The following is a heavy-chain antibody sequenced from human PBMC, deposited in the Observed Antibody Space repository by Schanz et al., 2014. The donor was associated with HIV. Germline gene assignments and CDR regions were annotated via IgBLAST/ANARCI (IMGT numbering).Heavy chain of an antibody. CDR2: IKPNSGDT. Sequence: QVQLVQSGPEVRKPGASVKVSCKASGYTFIDYYIHWVRQAPGQGPEWMGYIKPNSGDTFYAQKFRGRVPMTRDTSISTAYMELTRLRFDDTAVYYCAKSRFQLHWFDSWGQGTLVTVSS. CDR1: GYTFIDYY. CDR3: AKSRFQLHWFDS. J-gene: IGHJ5*01. V-gene: IGHV1-2*02. D-gene: IGHD2-2*01.